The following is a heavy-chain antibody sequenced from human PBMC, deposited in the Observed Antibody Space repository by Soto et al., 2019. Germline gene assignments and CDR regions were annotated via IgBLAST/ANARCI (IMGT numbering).Heavy chain of an antibody. D-gene: IGHD3-3*01. CDR2: IKHDGTEK. CDR1: GFTFSNFW. Sequence: EVQLVESGGGLVQPGGSLRLSGAASGFTFSNFWRTWFRQAPGQGLEWVANIKHDGTEKYYVDSVKGRFTISRDNAKNSLYLQMNSLRAEDTAVYYCARARDFWSTYFDSWGQGTLVTVSS. J-gene: IGHJ4*02. V-gene: IGHV3-7*03. CDR3: ARARDFWSTYFDS.